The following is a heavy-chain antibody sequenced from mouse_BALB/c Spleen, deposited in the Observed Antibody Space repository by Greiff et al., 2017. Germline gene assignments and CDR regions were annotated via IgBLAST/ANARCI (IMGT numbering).Heavy chain of an antibody. CDR2: ISDGGSYT. CDR3: ARDGATAPRAWFAY. Sequence: EVMLVESGGGLVKPGGSLKLSCAASGFTFSDYYMYWVRQTPEKRLEWVATISDGGSYTYYPDSVKGRFTISRDNAKNNLYLQMSSLKSEDTAMYYCARDGATAPRAWFAYWGQGTLVTVSA. CDR1: GFTFSDYY. D-gene: IGHD1-2*01. J-gene: IGHJ3*01. V-gene: IGHV5-4*02.